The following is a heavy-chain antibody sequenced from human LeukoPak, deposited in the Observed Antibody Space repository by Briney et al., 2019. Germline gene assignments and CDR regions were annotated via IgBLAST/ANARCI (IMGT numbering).Heavy chain of an antibody. CDR2: IKQDGSEK. CDR1: GFTFSSYW. V-gene: IGHV3-7*01. D-gene: IGHD6-19*01. CDR3: ARDYQYSSGWSRVYYYYYYMDV. J-gene: IGHJ6*03. Sequence: GESLRLSCAASGFTFSSYWMSWVRQAPGKGLEWVANIKQDGSEKYYLDSVKGRFTISRDNAKNSLYLQMNSLRAEDTAVYYCARDYQYSSGWSRVYYYYYYMDVWGKGTTVIISS.